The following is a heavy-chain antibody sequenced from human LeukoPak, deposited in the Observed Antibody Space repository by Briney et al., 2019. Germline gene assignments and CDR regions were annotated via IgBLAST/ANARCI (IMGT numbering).Heavy chain of an antibody. CDR3: AKDRIAVAGRVDY. D-gene: IGHD6-19*01. V-gene: IGHV3-30-3*01. J-gene: IGHJ4*02. Sequence: GRSLRLSCAASGFTFSNYAMHWVRQAPGKGLEWVAVISYDGSNKYYADSVKGRFTISRDNSKNTLYLQMNSLRAEDAAVYYCAKDRIAVAGRVDYWGQGTLVTVSS. CDR1: GFTFSNYA. CDR2: ISYDGSNK.